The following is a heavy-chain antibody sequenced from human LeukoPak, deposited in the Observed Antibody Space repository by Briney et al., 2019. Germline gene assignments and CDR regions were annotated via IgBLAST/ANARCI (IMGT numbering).Heavy chain of an antibody. Sequence: PGGSLRLSCAASGFAFSSYGMHWVRQAPGKGLEWVAVISYDGSNKYYADSVKGRFTISRDNSKNTLYLQMNSLRAEDTAIYYCAKGIYGSGTSGGMDVWGQGTTVTVSS. CDR3: AKGIYGSGTSGGMDV. CDR1: GFAFSSYG. V-gene: IGHV3-30*18. CDR2: ISYDGSNK. D-gene: IGHD3-10*01. J-gene: IGHJ6*02.